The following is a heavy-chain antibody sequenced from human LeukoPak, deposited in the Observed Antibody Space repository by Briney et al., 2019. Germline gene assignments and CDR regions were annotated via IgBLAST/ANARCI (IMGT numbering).Heavy chain of an antibody. CDR2: ISAYNGNT. CDR1: GYTFTSYG. Sequence: ASVKVSCKASGYTFTSYGISWVRQAPGQGLEWMGWISAYNGNTNYAQKLQGRVTMTTDTSTSTVYMELRSLRSDDTAVYYCARHEYYYGMDVWGQGTTVTVSS. CDR3: ARHEYYYGMDV. V-gene: IGHV1-18*01. J-gene: IGHJ6*02.